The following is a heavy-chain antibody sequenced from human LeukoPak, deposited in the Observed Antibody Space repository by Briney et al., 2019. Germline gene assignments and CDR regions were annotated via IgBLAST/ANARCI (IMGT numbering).Heavy chain of an antibody. D-gene: IGHD5-12*01. V-gene: IGHV1-2*06. CDR3: AREGYSGYGGEKGFDY. J-gene: IGHJ4*02. CDR2: INPNSGGT. CDR1: GYTFTGYY. Sequence: ASVKVSCTASGYTFTGYYMHWVRQAPGQGLEWMGRINPNSGGTNYAQKFQGRVTMTRDTSISTAYMELSRLRSDDTAVYYCAREGYSGYGGEKGFDYWGQGTLVTVSS.